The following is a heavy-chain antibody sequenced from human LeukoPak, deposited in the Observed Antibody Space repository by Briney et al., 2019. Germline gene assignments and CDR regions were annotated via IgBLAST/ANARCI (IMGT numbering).Heavy chain of an antibody. V-gene: IGHV1-2*02. D-gene: IGHD2-21*01. J-gene: IGHJ4*02. CDR1: GYTFTDYY. Sequence: ASVKVSCKTSGYTFTDYYMHWVRQAPGQGLELMGWINPNSGGTYYAQTFQGRVTMTRDTSISTVYMELGRLRSDDSALNYCARTASCGTHCYSYFDNWGQGTLVTVSS. CDR2: INPNSGGT. CDR3: ARTASCGTHCYSYFDN.